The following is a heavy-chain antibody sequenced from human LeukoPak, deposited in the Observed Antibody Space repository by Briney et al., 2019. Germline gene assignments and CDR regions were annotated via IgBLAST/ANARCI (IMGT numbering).Heavy chain of an antibody. D-gene: IGHD6-6*01. V-gene: IGHV3-21*01. J-gene: IGHJ3*02. Sequence: RXAPGXGXEXXSSIDTSSSYIYYADSVKGRFTISRDNAKNSLYLQMNSLRAEDTAVYYCARSKAAPGAFDIWGQGTMVTVSS. CDR2: IDTSSSYI. CDR3: ARSKAAPGAFDI.